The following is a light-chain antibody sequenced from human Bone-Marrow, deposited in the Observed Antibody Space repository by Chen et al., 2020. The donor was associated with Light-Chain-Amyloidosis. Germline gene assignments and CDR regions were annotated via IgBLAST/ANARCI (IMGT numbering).Light chain of an antibody. CDR3: QVWDRSSDRTV. V-gene: IGLV3-21*02. CDR1: TIGSTS. CDR2: DDS. J-gene: IGLJ3*02. Sequence: VLTQPTSLSVAPGQTATIAWGGNTIGSTSVHWYQQTPGQAPLLVVNDDSDRPSGTPERLSGSNSGNTATLTISRVEAGDEADYYCQVWDRSSDRTVFGAGTKLTVL.